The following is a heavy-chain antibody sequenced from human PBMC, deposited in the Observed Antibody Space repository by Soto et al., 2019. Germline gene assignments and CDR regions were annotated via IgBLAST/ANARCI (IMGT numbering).Heavy chain of an antibody. D-gene: IGHD2-15*01. CDR1: GFTFTTNS. CDR3: AAHKRVIILSSGGSTGVCDY. CDR2: IRGDSGSI. J-gene: IGHJ4*02. V-gene: IGHV3-23*01. Sequence: EVQLLESGGGLIHPGGSLRLSCAAAGFTFTTNSMSWVRQAPGKGLEWVSAIRGDSGSIYYVDSVKGRFTISRDNSQSTLYLQMSSLRAEDTAVDYCAAHKRVIILSSGGSTGVCDYWGQGAMVTVSS.